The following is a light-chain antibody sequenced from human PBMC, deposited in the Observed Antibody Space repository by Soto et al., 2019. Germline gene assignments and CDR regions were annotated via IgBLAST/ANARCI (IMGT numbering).Light chain of an antibody. CDR2: DSS. CDR1: QSVSTY. V-gene: IGKV3-11*01. J-gene: IGKJ4*02. Sequence: IVLTQSPATLSLSPGERATLSCRASQSVSTYLGWYQQKPGQPPRLLIYDSSNRATGIPARFSGSGSGTDFTLTISSLEPEDFAVYYCQQRSSGVTFGGGTKVEI. CDR3: QQRSSGVT.